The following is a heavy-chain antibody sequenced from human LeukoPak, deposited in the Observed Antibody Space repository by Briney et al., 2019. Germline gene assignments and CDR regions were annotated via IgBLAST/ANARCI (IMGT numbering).Heavy chain of an antibody. V-gene: IGHV1-18*01. CDR2: ISAYNGNT. CDR1: GYIFTTYG. CDR3: ARDQDVYYDSSGYYGMDV. J-gene: IGHJ6*02. D-gene: IGHD3-22*01. Sequence: ASVKVSCKASGYIFTTYGISWVRQAPGQGLEWMGWISAYNGNTNYAQKLQGRVTMTTDTSTSTAYMELRSLRSDDTAVYYCARDQDVYYDSSGYYGMDVWGQGTTVTVSS.